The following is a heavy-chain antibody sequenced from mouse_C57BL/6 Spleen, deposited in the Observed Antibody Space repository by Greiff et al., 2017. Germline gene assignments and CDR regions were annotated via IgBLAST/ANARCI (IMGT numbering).Heavy chain of an antibody. Sequence: VQRVESGPGLVAPSQSLSITCTVSGFSLTSYGVHWVRQPPGKGLEWLVVIWSDGSTTYNSALKSRLSISKDNSKSQVFLKMNSRQTYDTAMYYCARQKDYGSSGAMDYWGQGTSVTVSS. V-gene: IGHV2-6-1*01. CDR3: ARQKDYGSSGAMDY. CDR1: GFSLTSYG. D-gene: IGHD1-1*01. J-gene: IGHJ4*01. CDR2: IWSDGST.